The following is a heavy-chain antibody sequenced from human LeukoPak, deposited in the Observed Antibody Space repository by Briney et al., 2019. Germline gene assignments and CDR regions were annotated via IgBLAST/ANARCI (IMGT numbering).Heavy chain of an antibody. CDR2: ISGSGVST. D-gene: IGHD2-15*01. Sequence: GGSLRLSCAASGFTFSSYAMSWVRQAPGKGLEWVSSISGSGVSTYYTDSVKGRFTISRDNSKSTLYLQMNSLRAEDTAVYHCAQGSHCSGGSCRLDCWGRGTLVTVSS. V-gene: IGHV3-23*01. J-gene: IGHJ4*02. CDR3: AQGSHCSGGSCRLDC. CDR1: GFTFSSYA.